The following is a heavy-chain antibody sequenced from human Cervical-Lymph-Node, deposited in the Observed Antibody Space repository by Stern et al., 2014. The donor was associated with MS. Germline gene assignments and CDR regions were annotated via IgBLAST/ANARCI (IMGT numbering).Heavy chain of an antibody. V-gene: IGHV3-74*02. CDR2: SDEYGGRT. CDR1: GYTFSRYW. CDR3: IRDLAGVASY. D-gene: IGHD2-8*01. Sequence: EVQLVESGGGLVQPGGSLRLSCEASGYTFSRYWMHWVRQVPGKGLVWVSLSDEYGGRTDYADSVRGRFTISRDNARDTLYLQMDNLRVEDTALYYCIRDLAGVASYWGQGALVTVSS. J-gene: IGHJ4*02.